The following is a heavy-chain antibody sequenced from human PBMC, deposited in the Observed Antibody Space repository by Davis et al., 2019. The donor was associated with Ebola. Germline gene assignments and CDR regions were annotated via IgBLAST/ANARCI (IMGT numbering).Heavy chain of an antibody. V-gene: IGHV5-51*01. CDR3: ARRIMITFGGVIAPENYFDY. CDR2: IYPGDSDT. J-gene: IGHJ4*02. Sequence: GESLKISCKGSGYSFTSYWIGWVRQMPGKGLEWMGIIYPGDSDTRYSPSFQGQVTISADKSISTAYLQWSSLKASDTAMYYCARRIMITFGGVIAPENYFDYWGQGTLVTVSS. D-gene: IGHD3-16*02. CDR1: GYSFTSYW.